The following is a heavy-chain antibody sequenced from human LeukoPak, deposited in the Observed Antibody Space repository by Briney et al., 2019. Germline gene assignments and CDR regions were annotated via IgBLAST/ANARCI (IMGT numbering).Heavy chain of an antibody. D-gene: IGHD6-13*01. V-gene: IGHV3-30-3*01. CDR3: ARSIAAAFSDY. Sequence: GGSLRLSCAASGITFSSYAMHWVRQAPGKGLEWVAVISYDGSNKYYADSVKGRFTISRDNSKNTLYLQMNSLRAEDTAVYHCARSIAAAFSDYWGQGNLVTVSS. CDR2: ISYDGSNK. CDR1: GITFSSYA. J-gene: IGHJ4*02.